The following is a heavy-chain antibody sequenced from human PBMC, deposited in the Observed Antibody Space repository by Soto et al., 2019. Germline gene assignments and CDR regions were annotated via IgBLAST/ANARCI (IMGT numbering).Heavy chain of an antibody. CDR1: GFTFSSYA. Sequence: GGSLRLSCAASGFTFSSYAMSWVRQAPGKGLEWVSAISGSGGSTYYADSVKGRFTISRDNSKNTLYLQMNSLRAEDTAVYYCAKGGSSGWYGNYYYYYYYMDVWGKGTTVTVSS. J-gene: IGHJ6*03. CDR3: AKGGSSGWYGNYYYYYYYMDV. D-gene: IGHD6-19*01. CDR2: ISGSGGST. V-gene: IGHV3-23*01.